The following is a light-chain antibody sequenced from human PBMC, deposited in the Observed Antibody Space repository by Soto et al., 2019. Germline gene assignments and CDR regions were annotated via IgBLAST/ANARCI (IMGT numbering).Light chain of an antibody. CDR2: GAS. Sequence: VEFTQVAGAVSLSPGERATLSCRASQSVSNTYVAWYQHIPGQTPRLLIYGASNRATGIPDRFSGSGSGTDFTLTISRLEPEDFAVFYCQQSGNSSIIFGQGTRLEI. CDR1: QSVSNTY. CDR3: QQSGNSSII. V-gene: IGKV3-20*01. J-gene: IGKJ5*01.